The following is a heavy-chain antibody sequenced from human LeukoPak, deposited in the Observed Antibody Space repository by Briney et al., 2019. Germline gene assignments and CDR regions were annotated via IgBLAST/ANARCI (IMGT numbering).Heavy chain of an antibody. CDR3: AKGGDGYNYGSYFDY. V-gene: IGHV3-30*02. D-gene: IGHD5-24*01. J-gene: IGHJ4*02. Sequence: GGSLRLSCAASGFTFSSYWMSWVRQAPGKGLEWVGFIRYDGNSEFYVDSVKGRFTISRDNSKNTLYLQMNSLRAEDTAVYYCAKGGDGYNYGSYFDYWGQGTLVTVSS. CDR2: IRYDGNSE. CDR1: GFTFSSYW.